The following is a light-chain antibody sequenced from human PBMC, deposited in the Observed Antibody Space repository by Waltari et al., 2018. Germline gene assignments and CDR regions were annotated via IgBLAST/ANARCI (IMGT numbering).Light chain of an antibody. J-gene: IGLJ2*01. Sequence: SSELTQDPAVSVALGQTVRITCQGDSLRRVYASWYQQRPGQAPILVLYGQNNRPSGIPDRISGSTSGNTASLTITRAQAEDEGDYFCHSRDTTSTRLFGGGTRVTV. CDR1: SLRRVY. CDR2: GQN. V-gene: IGLV3-19*01. CDR3: HSRDTTSTRL.